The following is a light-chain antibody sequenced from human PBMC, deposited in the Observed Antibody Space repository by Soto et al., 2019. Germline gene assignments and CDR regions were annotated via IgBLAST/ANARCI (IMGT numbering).Light chain of an antibody. V-gene: IGLV3-21*04. J-gene: IGLJ1*01. CDR2: YDS. CDR3: QVWDSSSDHYV. CDR1: NIGSKS. Sequence: SSELTQPPSVSVAPGKTARITCGGNNIGSKSVHWYQQKPGQAPVLVIYYDSDRPSGIPERFSGSNSGNTATLTISRVEAGDEADYYCQVWDSSSDHYVFGTGPKLTVL.